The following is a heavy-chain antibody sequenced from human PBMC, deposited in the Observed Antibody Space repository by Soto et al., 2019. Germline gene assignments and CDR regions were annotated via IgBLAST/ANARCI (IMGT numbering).Heavy chain of an antibody. V-gene: IGHV3-43*01. CDR2: ISWDGGST. CDR1: GFTFDDYT. D-gene: IGHD3-22*01. J-gene: IGHJ4*02. CDR3: AKDNNPSHYYDSSGYYYAH. Sequence: EVQLVESGGVVVQPGGSLRLSCAASGFTFDDYTMHWVRQAPGKGLEWVSLISWDGGSTYYADSVKGRFTISRDNSKNSPYLQMNSLRTEDTALYYCAKDNNPSHYYDSSGYYYAHWGQGTLVTVSS.